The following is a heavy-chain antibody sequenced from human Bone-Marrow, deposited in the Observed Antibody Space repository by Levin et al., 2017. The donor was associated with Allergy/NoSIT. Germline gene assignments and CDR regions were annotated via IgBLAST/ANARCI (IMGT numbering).Heavy chain of an antibody. Sequence: SCTASGFTFSTYAMHWVRQAPGKGLEWVSIISYDVNNKYSADSLKGRFTISRDNSKNTLFLQMDNLRAEDTAVYYCARDSGATNPFDYWGQGTLVTVSS. CDR1: GFTFSTYA. J-gene: IGHJ4*02. D-gene: IGHD2-8*02. V-gene: IGHV3-33*05. CDR3: ARDSGATNPFDY. CDR2: ISYDVNNK.